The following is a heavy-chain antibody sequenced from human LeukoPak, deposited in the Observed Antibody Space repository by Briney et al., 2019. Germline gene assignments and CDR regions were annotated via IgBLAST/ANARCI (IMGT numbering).Heavy chain of an antibody. CDR1: GFTFSSYA. Sequence: GGSLRLSCAASGFTFSSYAMSWVRRAPGKGLEWVSAISGSGGGTYYADSVKGRFTISRDNSKNTLYLQMNSLRAEDTAVYYCAKFRAYYYYYYMDVWGKGTTVTVSS. D-gene: IGHD3-10*01. J-gene: IGHJ6*03. V-gene: IGHV3-23*01. CDR2: ISGSGGGT. CDR3: AKFRAYYYYYYMDV.